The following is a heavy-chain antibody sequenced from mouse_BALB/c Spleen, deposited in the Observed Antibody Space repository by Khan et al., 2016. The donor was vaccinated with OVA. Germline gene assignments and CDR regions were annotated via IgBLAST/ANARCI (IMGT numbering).Heavy chain of an antibody. CDR1: GFTFSSYA. CDR2: ISSGDNNT. CDR3: ASPPITAVVASSYWFFDV. D-gene: IGHD1-1*01. J-gene: IGHJ1*01. V-gene: IGHV5-9-3*01. Sequence: EVQGVESGGGLVQPGGSLKLSCAASGFTFSSYAMSWVRQTPEKRLEWVATISSGDNNTYYPDTVKGRFTISRDNAKNTLHLQMRSLRSEDQAMSYGASPPITAVVASSYWFFDVWGAGTTVTVAS.